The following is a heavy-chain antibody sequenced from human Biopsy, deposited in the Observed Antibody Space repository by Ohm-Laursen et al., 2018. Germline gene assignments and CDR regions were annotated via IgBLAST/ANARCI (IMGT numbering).Heavy chain of an antibody. J-gene: IGHJ6*02. CDR1: GESSSGYF. CDR2: INQSGST. CDR3: VRGSGYFKLDV. Sequence: TLSLTCAVNGESSSGYFRNWIRQPPGKGLEWIGEINQSGSTKYNPSLKRRATLSAGSSNSQFSLRLNSVTAADTAIYYCVRGSGYFKLDVWGQGTTVTGSS. V-gene: IGHV4-34*01. D-gene: IGHD5-12*01.